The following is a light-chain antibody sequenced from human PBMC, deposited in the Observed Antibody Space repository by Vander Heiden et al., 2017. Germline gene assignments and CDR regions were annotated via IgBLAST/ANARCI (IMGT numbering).Light chain of an antibody. CDR2: RDD. CDR1: NMRTKI. V-gene: IGLV3-9*01. CDR3: QVWDSSSAI. J-gene: IGLJ2*01. Sequence: SYALTPPLSVSLDMGQKARINCGGNNMRTKIVHWYQQKPGQAPVLVIYRDDNRPSGIPERFSGSNSGNTATLTITRAQAGDEADYYCQVWDSSSAIFGGGTKVTVL.